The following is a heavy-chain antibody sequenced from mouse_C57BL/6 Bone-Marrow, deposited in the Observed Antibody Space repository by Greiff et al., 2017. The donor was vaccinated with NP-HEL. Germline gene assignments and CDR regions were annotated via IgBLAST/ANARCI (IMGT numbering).Heavy chain of an antibody. CDR1: GFTFSSYG. Sequence: EVHLVESGGDLVKPGGSLKLSCAASGFTFSSYGMSWVRQTPDKRLEWVATISSGGSYTYYPDSVKGRFTISRDNAKNTLYLQMSSLKSEDTAMYYCARLPYGNCGAWFAYWGQGTLVTVSA. D-gene: IGHD2-10*02. CDR2: ISSGGSYT. V-gene: IGHV5-6*01. CDR3: ARLPYGNCGAWFAY. J-gene: IGHJ3*01.